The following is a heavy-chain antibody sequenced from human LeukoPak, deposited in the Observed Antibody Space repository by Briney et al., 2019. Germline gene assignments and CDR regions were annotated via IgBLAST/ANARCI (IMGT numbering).Heavy chain of an antibody. CDR2: INPGGSST. CDR1: GFTFSNYW. CDR3: ARSNQADDY. V-gene: IGHV3-74*01. Sequence: TGGSLRLSCAASGFTFSNYWMHWVRQVPGEGMVWVSRINPGGSSTTYADSVKGRFTISRDNAKNTLYLQMNSLRAEDTAVYYCARSNQADDYWGQGTLVTVSS. J-gene: IGHJ4*02. D-gene: IGHD4-11*01.